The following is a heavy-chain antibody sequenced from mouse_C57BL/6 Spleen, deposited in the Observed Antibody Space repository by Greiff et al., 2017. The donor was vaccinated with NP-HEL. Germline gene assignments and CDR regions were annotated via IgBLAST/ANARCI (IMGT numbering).Heavy chain of an antibody. CDR3: ASYYYGSSYNAMDY. Sequence: VMLVESGPGLVAPSQSLSITCTVSGFSLTSYAISWVRQPPGKGLEWLGVIWTGGGTNYNSALKSRLSSSKDNSKSQFFLKMNSLQTDYTARYYCASYYYGSSYNAMDYWGQGTSVTVSS. V-gene: IGHV2-9-1*01. J-gene: IGHJ4*01. CDR2: IWTGGGT. D-gene: IGHD1-1*01. CDR1: GFSLTSYA.